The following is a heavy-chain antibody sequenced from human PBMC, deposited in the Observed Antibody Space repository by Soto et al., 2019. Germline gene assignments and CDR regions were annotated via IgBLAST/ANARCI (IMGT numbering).Heavy chain of an antibody. CDR3: AKNLYGYYVNPDI. CDR2: IHYSGST. Sequence: QVQLQESGPGLVKPSETLSLTCTVSGDSMSNYYWSWIRQPPGKGLEWIGYIHYSGSTWYNPSLKIRVTISVDKSRNQFFLKLSSVTAADTAVYFCAKNLYGYYVNPDIWGQGTMVTVSS. CDR1: GDSMSNYY. D-gene: IGHD3-3*01. V-gene: IGHV4-59*01. J-gene: IGHJ3*02.